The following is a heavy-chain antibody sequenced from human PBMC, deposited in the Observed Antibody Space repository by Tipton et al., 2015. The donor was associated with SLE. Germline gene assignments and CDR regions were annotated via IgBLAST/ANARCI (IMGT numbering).Heavy chain of an antibody. CDR2: IYHDEST. J-gene: IGHJ3*02. Sequence: TLSLTCTNSGGSISGGSYYWNWIRQPAGKGLEWIAYIYHDESTYYNPSLKSRVTISIDRSKNQFSLKLSSVTAADTAVYYCARGRGGGESDAFDIWGQGTMVTVSS. D-gene: IGHD2-21*01. CDR3: ARGRGGGESDAFDI. CDR1: GGSISGGSYY. V-gene: IGHV4-30-2*01.